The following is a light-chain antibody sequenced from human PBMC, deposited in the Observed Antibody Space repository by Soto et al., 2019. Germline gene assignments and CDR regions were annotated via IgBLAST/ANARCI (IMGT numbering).Light chain of an antibody. J-gene: IGLJ1*01. CDR3: QSYDSSLSGYV. CDR1: SANIGAAYN. V-gene: IGLV1-40*01. CDR2: VND. Sequence: QSVLPQPPSVSGAPGQRVTISCTGSSANIGAAYNVDWYQQLPGTAPKPLIYVNDNRPSGVPARFSGSKSGTAASLAIAGLQAEDEGDYYYQSYDSSLSGYVFGTGTKVTVL.